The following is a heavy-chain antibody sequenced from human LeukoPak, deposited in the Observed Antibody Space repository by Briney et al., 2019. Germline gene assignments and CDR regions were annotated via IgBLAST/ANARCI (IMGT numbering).Heavy chain of an antibody. V-gene: IGHV3-21*01. Sequence: GGSLRLSCAASGFTFSSYSMKWVRQAPGKGLEWVSSISSSSSYIYYADSVKGRFTISRDNAKNSLYLQMNSLRAEDTAVYYCARADYGEKPYYFDYWGQGTLVTVSS. D-gene: IGHD4-17*01. CDR3: ARADYGEKPYYFDY. J-gene: IGHJ4*02. CDR2: ISSSSSYI. CDR1: GFTFSSYS.